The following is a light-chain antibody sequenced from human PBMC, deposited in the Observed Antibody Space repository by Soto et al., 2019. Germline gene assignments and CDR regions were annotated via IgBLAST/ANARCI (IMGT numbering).Light chain of an antibody. CDR1: QSVRSN. J-gene: IGKJ5*01. CDR3: QQYNNWPPIT. V-gene: IGKV3-15*01. CDR2: GAS. Sequence: TQSPSSLSAIVGGRVTITCRASQSVRSNLAWYQQKPGQSPRLLIYGASTRATGIPARFSGSGSGTEFTLTISSLQSEDFAVYYCQQYNNWPPITFGQGTRLEIK.